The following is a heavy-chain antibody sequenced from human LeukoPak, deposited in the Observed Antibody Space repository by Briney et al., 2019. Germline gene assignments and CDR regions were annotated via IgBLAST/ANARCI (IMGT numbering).Heavy chain of an antibody. CDR3: ARTLQDRGWSRVGRGYYFDC. CDR1: GFTFSNYW. V-gene: IGHV3-74*01. J-gene: IGHJ4*02. D-gene: IGHD6-19*01. Sequence: PGGSLRLSCAASGFTFSNYWMHWVRQAPGKGLVWVSRISTDGSSTNYADSVKGRFTISRDNSKNTLYLQMNSLRAEDTAVYFCARTLQDRGWSRVGRGYYFDCWGQGTLVTVSS. CDR2: ISTDGSST.